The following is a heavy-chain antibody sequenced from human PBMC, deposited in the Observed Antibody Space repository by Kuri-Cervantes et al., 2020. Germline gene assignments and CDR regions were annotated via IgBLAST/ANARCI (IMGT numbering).Heavy chain of an antibody. CDR3: ARGGSGYYYDSSGYYYAVY. D-gene: IGHD3-22*01. Sequence: SETLSLTCTVSGGSISSSSYYWGWIRQPPGKGLEWIGSIYYSGSTYYNPSLKSRVTISVDTSKNQFSLKLSSVTAADTAVYYCARGGSGYYYDSSGYYYAVYWGQGTLVTVSS. CDR2: IYYSGST. CDR1: GGSISSSSYY. J-gene: IGHJ4*02. V-gene: IGHV4-39*01.